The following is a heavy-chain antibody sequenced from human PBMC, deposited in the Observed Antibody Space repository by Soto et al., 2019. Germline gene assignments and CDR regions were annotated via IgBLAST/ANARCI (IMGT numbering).Heavy chain of an antibody. CDR2: IIPTFANP. CDR1: GGTFSDYA. J-gene: IGHJ6*02. CDR3: ARDLGYAYMWGSSDPPPSTLVGMGV. Sequence: QVQLVQSGAEVKKPGSSVKVSCKTYGGTFSDYAITWVRQDPGQGLEWMGGIIPTFANPDYAQKFQGRVTITADKSTSTVYMELDRLRSEDTAVYYCARDLGYAYMWGSSDPPPSTLVGMGVWGQGNTVTVSS. D-gene: IGHD3-16*01. V-gene: IGHV1-69*06.